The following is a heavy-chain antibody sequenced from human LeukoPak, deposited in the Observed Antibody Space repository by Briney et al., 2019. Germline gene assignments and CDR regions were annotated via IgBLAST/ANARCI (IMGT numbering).Heavy chain of an antibody. J-gene: IGHJ6*03. CDR1: GGSISSYY. Sequence: PSETLFLTCTVSGGSISSYYWSWIRQPAGKGLEWIGRIYTSGSTNYNPSLKSRVTMSVDTSKNQFSLKLSSVTAADTAVYYCARDLDIVVVPAAQAEDYYYYMDVWGKGTTVTVSS. CDR2: IYTSGST. CDR3: ARDLDIVVVPAAQAEDYYYYMDV. V-gene: IGHV4-4*07. D-gene: IGHD2-2*03.